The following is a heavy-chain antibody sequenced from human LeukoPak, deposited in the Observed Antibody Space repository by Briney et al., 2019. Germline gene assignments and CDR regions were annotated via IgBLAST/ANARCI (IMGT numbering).Heavy chain of an antibody. V-gene: IGHV3-74*01. CDR1: GFTFSSYW. CDR3: ARGPYDYVWGSYRFYYYGMDV. D-gene: IGHD3-16*02. J-gene: IGHJ6*02. Sequence: PGGSLRLSCAASGFTFSSYWMHWVRQAPGKGLVWVSRINSDGSSTSYADSVKGRFTISRDNAKNTLYLQMNSLRAEDTAVYYCARGPYDYVWGSYRFYYYGMDVWGLGTTVTVSS. CDR2: INSDGSST.